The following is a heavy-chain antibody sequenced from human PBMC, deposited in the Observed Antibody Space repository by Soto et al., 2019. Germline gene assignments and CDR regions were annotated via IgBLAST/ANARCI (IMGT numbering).Heavy chain of an antibody. CDR1: GYTFTGYY. V-gene: IGHV1-2*04. Sequence: ASVKVSCKASGYTFTGYYMHWVRQAPGQGLEWMGWINPNSGGTNYAQKVQGWVTMTRDTSISTAYMELSRLRSDDTAVYYCARSIRRITIFGVVTPYYYYYGMDVWGQGTTVTVSS. CDR3: ARSIRRITIFGVVTPYYYYYGMDV. D-gene: IGHD3-3*01. CDR2: INPNSGGT. J-gene: IGHJ6*02.